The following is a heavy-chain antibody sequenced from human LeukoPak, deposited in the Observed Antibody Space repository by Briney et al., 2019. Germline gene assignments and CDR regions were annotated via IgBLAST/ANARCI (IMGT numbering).Heavy chain of an antibody. CDR2: ISGSGGST. Sequence: GGSLRLSCAASGFTFSSYAMSWVRQAPGKGLEWVSAISGSGGSTYYADSVKGRFTISRDNAKNSLYLQMNSLRAEDTAVYYCASLSGADAFDIWGQGTMVTVSS. D-gene: IGHD1-26*01. CDR3: ASLSGADAFDI. V-gene: IGHV3-23*01. J-gene: IGHJ3*02. CDR1: GFTFSSYA.